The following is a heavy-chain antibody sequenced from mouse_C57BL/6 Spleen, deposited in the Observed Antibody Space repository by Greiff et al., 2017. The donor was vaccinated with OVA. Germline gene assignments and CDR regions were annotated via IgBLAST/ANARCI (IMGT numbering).Heavy chain of an antibody. CDR1: GYTFTSYW. J-gene: IGHJ2*01. D-gene: IGHD2-4*01. CDR3: ARMMAYDYGFDY. V-gene: IGHV1-64*01. Sequence: QVQLQQPGAELVKPGASVKLSCKASGYTFTSYWMHWVKQRPGQGLEWIGMIHPNSGSTNYNEKFKSKATLTVDKSSSTAYMQLSSLTSEDSAVYYCARMMAYDYGFDYWGQGTTLTVSA. CDR2: IHPNSGST.